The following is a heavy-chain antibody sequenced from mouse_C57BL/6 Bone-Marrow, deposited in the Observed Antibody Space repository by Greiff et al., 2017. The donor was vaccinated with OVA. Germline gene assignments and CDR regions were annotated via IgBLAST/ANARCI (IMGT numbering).Heavy chain of an antibody. D-gene: IGHD1-1*01. V-gene: IGHV1-81*01. CDR2: IYPRSGNT. CDR3: ASYYYYGSSFDY. J-gene: IGHJ2*01. Sequence: QVQLQQSGAELARPGASVKLSCKASGYTFTSYGISWVKQRTGQGLEWIGEIYPRSGNTYYNEKFKGKATLTADKSSSTAYMELRRLTSEDSAVYFCASYYYYGSSFDYWGQGTTLTVSS. CDR1: GYTFTSYG.